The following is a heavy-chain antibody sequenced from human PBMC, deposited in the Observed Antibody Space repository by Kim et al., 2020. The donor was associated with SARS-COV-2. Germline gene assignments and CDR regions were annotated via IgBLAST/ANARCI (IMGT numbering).Heavy chain of an antibody. CDR2: T. Sequence: TKYSQKFQGRVPITRDTSASTAYMELSSLRSEDTAVYYCAREGIAAYKGYWGQGTLVTVSS. D-gene: IGHD6-13*01. CDR3: AREGIAAYKGY. V-gene: IGHV1-3*01. J-gene: IGHJ4*02.